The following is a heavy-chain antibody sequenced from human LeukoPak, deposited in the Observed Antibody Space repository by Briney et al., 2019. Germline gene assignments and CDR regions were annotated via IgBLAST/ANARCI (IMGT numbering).Heavy chain of an antibody. CDR2: ISSSSSSYI. D-gene: IGHD6-13*01. V-gene: IGHV3-21*01. CDR3: ARGGPRGYSSSQDAFDI. Sequence: PSETLSLTCTVSGGSISNSSYYWGWIRQPPGKGLEWVSSISSSSSSYIYYADSVKGRFTISRDNAKNSLYLQMNSLRAEDTAVYYCARGGPRGYSSSQDAFDIWGQGTMVTVSS. J-gene: IGHJ3*02. CDR1: GGSISNSSYY.